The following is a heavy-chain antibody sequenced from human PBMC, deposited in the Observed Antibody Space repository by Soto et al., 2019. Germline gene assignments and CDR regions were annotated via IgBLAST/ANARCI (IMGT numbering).Heavy chain of an antibody. J-gene: IGHJ5*02. D-gene: IGHD3-10*01. CDR1: GGSISSYY. CDR2: IYYSGST. V-gene: IGHV4-59*08. Sequence: SETLSLTCTVSGGSISSYYWSWIRQPPGKGLEWIGYIYYSGSTNYNPSLKSRVTISVDTSKNQFSLKLSSVTAADTAVYYCARLDTMVRGVPNWFEPWGQGTLVTVSS. CDR3: ARLDTMVRGVPNWFEP.